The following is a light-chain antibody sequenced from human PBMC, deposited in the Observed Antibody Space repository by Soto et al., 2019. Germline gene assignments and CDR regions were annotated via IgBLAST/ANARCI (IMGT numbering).Light chain of an antibody. Sequence: QSVLTQPPSASGTPGQRVTISCSGSSSNIGSNTVNWYQQLPGTAPKLLIDSHNQRPSGVPDRFSGSKSGTSASLAISGLQSEDEADYYWAAWDDSLNGDVFGTGTKLTVL. CDR1: SSNIGSNT. V-gene: IGLV1-44*01. CDR3: AAWDDSLNGDV. J-gene: IGLJ1*01. CDR2: SHN.